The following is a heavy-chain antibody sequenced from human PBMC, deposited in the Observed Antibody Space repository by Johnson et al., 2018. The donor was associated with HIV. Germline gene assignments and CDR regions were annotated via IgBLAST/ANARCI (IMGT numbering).Heavy chain of an antibody. Sequence: VQLVESGGGVVQPGGSLRLSCAASEFTFSTYGMHWVRQAPGKGLEWVANINQDGSETYYVGSVKGRFTISRANAKNSLFLQMDSLRAEDTALYYCAKDTLLESGFDIWGQGTMVTVSS. CDR2: INQDGSET. D-gene: IGHD3-3*02. CDR3: AKDTLLESGFDI. V-gene: IGHV3-7*03. CDR1: EFTFSTYG. J-gene: IGHJ3*02.